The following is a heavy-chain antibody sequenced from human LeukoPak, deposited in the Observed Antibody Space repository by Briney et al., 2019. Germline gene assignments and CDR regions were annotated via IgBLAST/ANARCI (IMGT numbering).Heavy chain of an antibody. J-gene: IGHJ6*03. CDR1: GGSFSGYY. CDR2: TNPSRNT. D-gene: IGHD3-22*01. V-gene: IGHV4-34*01. Sequence: SETLSLTCAVFGGSFSGYYWNWIRQPPGKGLEWIGQTNPSRNTNYNPSLKSRVTISVDTSKNQFSLKLSSVTAADTAVYYCARVPYYYDRGAGYYYYMDVWGKGTTVTISS. CDR3: ARVPYYYDRGAGYYYYMDV.